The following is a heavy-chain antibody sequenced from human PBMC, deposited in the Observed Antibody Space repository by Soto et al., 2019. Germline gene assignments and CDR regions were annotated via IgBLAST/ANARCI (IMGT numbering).Heavy chain of an antibody. V-gene: IGHV1-18*01. Sequence: GASVKVSCRASGYTFTSYGISWVRQAPGQGLEWMGWISAYNGNTNYAQKLQGRVTMTTGMSTSTAYMELRSLRSDDTAVYYCARAVPGIAAAGTPDCNWFDPWGQGTLVTVSS. D-gene: IGHD6-13*01. CDR1: GYTFTSYG. CDR2: ISAYNGNT. CDR3: ARAVPGIAAAGTPDCNWFDP. J-gene: IGHJ5*02.